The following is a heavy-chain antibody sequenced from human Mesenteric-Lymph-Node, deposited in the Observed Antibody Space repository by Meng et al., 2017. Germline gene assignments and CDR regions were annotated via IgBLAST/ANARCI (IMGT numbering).Heavy chain of an antibody. CDR3: ASVARPWQYLVS. V-gene: IGHV3-11*01. D-gene: IGHD6-13*01. CDR1: GFTFSDYY. Sequence: QVQLVESGGALVKPGESLRLSCAASGFTFSDYYMSWVSQAPGKGLEWISYISSSAKTRYYADSVNGRFTISRDNAKNSLYLQMNSLRAEDTAVYYCASVARPWQYLVSWGQGTLVTVSS. CDR2: ISSSAKTR. J-gene: IGHJ5*02.